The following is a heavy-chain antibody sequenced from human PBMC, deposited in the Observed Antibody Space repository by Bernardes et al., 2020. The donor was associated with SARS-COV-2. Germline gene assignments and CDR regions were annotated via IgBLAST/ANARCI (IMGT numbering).Heavy chain of an antibody. V-gene: IGHV3-7*03. CDR1: GFDFSDYS. CDR2: IKPARSET. Sequence: GGSLRLFCAGAGFDFSDYSMTWGRQAPGKGREGMAKIKPARSETYHVDSGKRRFTISRDNAKHLVFLQMNSRRAEDTAVFYCAMSAGMDVWGQGTMVNVAS. J-gene: IGHJ6*02. CDR3: AMSAGMDV.